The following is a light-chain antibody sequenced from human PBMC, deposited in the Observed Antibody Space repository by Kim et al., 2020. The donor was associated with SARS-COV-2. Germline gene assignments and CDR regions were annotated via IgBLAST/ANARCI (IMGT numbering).Light chain of an antibody. J-gene: IGLJ3*02. CDR2: RSN. CDR1: SSNIESNY. Sequence: GQRVTTFCSGSSSNIESNYVYWYQQVPGTAPKVLIYRSNQRPSGVPDRFSGSKSGTSASLAISGLRSEDEADYYCAAWDDSLSGRVFGGGTQLTVL. CDR3: AAWDDSLSGRV. V-gene: IGLV1-47*01.